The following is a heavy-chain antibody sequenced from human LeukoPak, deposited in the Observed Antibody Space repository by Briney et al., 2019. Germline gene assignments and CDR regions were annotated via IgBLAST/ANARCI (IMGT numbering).Heavy chain of an antibody. CDR3: AKDATPWNSIWDYFDY. CDR2: IGGGGGDT. J-gene: IGHJ4*02. V-gene: IGHV3-23*01. Sequence: GESLRLSCDASGFTFSSYAMSWVRQAPGKGLEWVSAIGGGGGDTYYADSVKGRFTVSRDNSQNRLYLRMNSLRAEDTAVYYCAKDATPWNSIWDYFDYWGQGTLVTVSS. D-gene: IGHD1-7*01. CDR1: GFTFSSYA.